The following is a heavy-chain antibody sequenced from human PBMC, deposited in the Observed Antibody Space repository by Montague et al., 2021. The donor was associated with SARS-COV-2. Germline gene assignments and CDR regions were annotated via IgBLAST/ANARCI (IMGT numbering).Heavy chain of an antibody. J-gene: IGHJ6*02. CDR2: ISSSSSYI. CDR1: GFTFSSYS. D-gene: IGHD2-2*01. V-gene: IGHV3-21*01. CDR3: ARDIDIVVVPAATAIYYYGMDV. Sequence: SLRLSCAASGFTFSSYSMNWVRQAPGKGLEWVSSISSSSSYIYYADSVKGRFTISRDNAKNSLYLQMNSLRAEDTAVYYCARDIDIVVVPAATAIYYYGMDVWGQGTTVTVPS.